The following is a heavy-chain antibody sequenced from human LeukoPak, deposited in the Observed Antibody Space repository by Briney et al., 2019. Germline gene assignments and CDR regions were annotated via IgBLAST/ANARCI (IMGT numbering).Heavy chain of an antibody. V-gene: IGHV3-48*04. CDR1: GFTFSSYS. D-gene: IGHD2-21*02. Sequence: PGGSLRLSCAASGFTFSSYSMNWVRQAPGKGLEWVSYISSSSSTIYYADSVKGRFTISRDNAKNSLYLQMNSLRAEDTAVYYCARSSKGRVVTAIHIRGAFDFDYWGQGTLVTVSS. CDR2: ISSSSSTI. CDR3: ARSSKGRVVTAIHIRGAFDFDY. J-gene: IGHJ4*02.